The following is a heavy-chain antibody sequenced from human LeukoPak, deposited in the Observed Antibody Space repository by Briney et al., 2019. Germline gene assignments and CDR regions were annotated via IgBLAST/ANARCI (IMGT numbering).Heavy chain of an antibody. CDR1: GGTFSSYA. D-gene: IGHD3-22*01. Sequence: GASVKVSCKASGGTFSSYAISWVRQAPGQGLEWMGWMNPNSGNTGYAQKFQGRVTMTRNTSISTAYMELSSLRSEDTAVYYCARGTSGLNWGQGTLVTVSS. J-gene: IGHJ4*02. CDR2: MNPNSGNT. V-gene: IGHV1-8*02. CDR3: ARGTSGLN.